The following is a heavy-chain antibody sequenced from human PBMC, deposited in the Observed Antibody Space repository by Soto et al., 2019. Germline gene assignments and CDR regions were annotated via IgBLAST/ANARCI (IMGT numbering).Heavy chain of an antibody. V-gene: IGHV1-2*02. CDR2: IGPASGDT. Sequence: EPSVKVSCKASVYTFTGHYIHWVRPAPGQGPEWMGEIGPASGDTRYAQKFQGRVTMTRDTSITTVYMELNNLSPDDTAVYYCGRGRSGQLVVFYWGQGTPVTVSA. J-gene: IGHJ4*02. CDR1: VYTFTGHY. D-gene: IGHD3-10*01. CDR3: GRGRSGQLVVFY.